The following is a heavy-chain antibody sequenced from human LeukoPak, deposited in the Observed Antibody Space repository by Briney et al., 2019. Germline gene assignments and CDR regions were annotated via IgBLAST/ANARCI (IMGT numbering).Heavy chain of an antibody. Sequence: GGSLRLSCAASGFTFSSYSMNWVRQAPGKGLEWVSSISSSSSYIYYADSVKGRFTISRDNAKNSLYLQMNSLRAEDTAVYYCAREPYYGSGSPIDWFDPWGQGTLVTVSS. CDR2: ISSSSSYI. D-gene: IGHD3-10*01. J-gene: IGHJ5*02. CDR1: GFTFSSYS. CDR3: AREPYYGSGSPIDWFDP. V-gene: IGHV3-21*01.